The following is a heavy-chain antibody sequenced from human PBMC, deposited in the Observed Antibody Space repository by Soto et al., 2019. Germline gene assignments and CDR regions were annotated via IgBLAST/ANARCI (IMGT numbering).Heavy chain of an antibody. Sequence: QVHLVESGGGVVQPGGSLRLSCAASGFSFSTYGMHWVRQGPGKGLEWVAITSYDGRNKYYADSVKGRFTISRDNSKNTLFLQMNSLRPEDTAVYYCAKDSGRQLGQDGMDVW. CDR3: AKDSGRQLGQDGMDV. V-gene: IGHV3-30*18. D-gene: IGHD6-6*01. J-gene: IGHJ6*01. CDR2: TSYDGRNK. CDR1: GFSFSTYG.